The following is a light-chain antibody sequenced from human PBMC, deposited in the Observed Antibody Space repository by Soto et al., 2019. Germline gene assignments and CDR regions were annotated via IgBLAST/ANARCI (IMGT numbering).Light chain of an antibody. Sequence: IQLTQSRSFLSASVGRRVTISCRASQSISRYLNWYQQKQGKAPNILIYVASSLQSEVPSRFSGSGYGTDFNLTITSLQTEDFATYYCQQSYGTPITFGQGTRLEIK. V-gene: IGKV1-39*01. CDR2: VAS. J-gene: IGKJ5*01. CDR1: QSISRY. CDR3: QQSYGTPIT.